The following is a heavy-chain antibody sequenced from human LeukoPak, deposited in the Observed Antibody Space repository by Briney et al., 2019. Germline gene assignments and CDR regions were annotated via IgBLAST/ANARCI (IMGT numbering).Heavy chain of an antibody. CDR1: GFTFSSYA. J-gene: IGHJ6*02. CDR3: AKDRGYSYGDYYYYGMDV. Sequence: PGGSLRLSCAASGFTFSSYAMSWVRQAPGKGLEWVSAIGGSGSHTYHADSVKGRFTISRDNSKNTLYLQMNSLRAEDTAVYYCAKDRGYSYGDYYYYGMDVWGQGTTVTVSS. V-gene: IGHV3-23*01. CDR2: IGGSGSHT. D-gene: IGHD5-18*01.